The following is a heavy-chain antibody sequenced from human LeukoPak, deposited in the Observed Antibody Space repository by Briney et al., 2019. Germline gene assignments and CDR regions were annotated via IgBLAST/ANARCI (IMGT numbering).Heavy chain of an antibody. CDR2: ISWNSGSV. V-gene: IGHV3-9*01. J-gene: IGHJ2*01. CDR3: ARAPGYCNRSGCENWYFEL. Sequence: GGPLRLSCAASGFTLEDYAMHWVRQAPGKGLEGVSGISWNSGSVGYADSVKGRLTITRDNAKNSLYLQMSSLRAEDTAFYYCARAPGYCNRSGCENWYFELWGRGTLVTVSS. CDR1: GFTLEDYA. D-gene: IGHD2-2*01.